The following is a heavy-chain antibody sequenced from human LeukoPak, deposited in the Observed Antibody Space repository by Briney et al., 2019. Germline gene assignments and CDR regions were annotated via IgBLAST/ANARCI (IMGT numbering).Heavy chain of an antibody. Sequence: GGPLNLSFQAPGLPFSSYAMSWFRKPPGKGLEWVSAISGSGGSTYYADSVKGRFTISRDNSKNTLYLQMNSLRAEDTAVYYCAQDSTFDYWGQGTLVTVSS. V-gene: IGHV3-23*01. J-gene: IGHJ4*02. CDR1: GLPFSSYA. CDR3: AQDSTFDY. CDR2: ISGSGGST.